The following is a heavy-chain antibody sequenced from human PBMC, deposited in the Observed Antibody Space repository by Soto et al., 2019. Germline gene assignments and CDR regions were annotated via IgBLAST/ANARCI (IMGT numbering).Heavy chain of an antibody. CDR1: GGSISSYY. Sequence: PSETLSLTCTVSGGSISSYYWSWIRQPPGKGLEWIGYIYYSGSTNYNPSLKSRVTIPVDTSKNQFSLKLSSVTAADTAVYYCARRYGYSFDYWGQGTLVTAPQ. V-gene: IGHV4-59*08. D-gene: IGHD1-1*01. CDR2: IYYSGST. J-gene: IGHJ4*02. CDR3: ARRYGYSFDY.